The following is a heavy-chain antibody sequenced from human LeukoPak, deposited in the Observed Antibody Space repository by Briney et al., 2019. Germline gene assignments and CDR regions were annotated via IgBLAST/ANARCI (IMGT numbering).Heavy chain of an antibody. V-gene: IGHV4-39*07. CDR2: IYYSGST. J-gene: IGHJ6*03. CDR3: ARLRGGYYYYYMDV. Sequence: SETLSLTCTVSGGSISSSSYYWGWIRQPPGKGLEWIGSIYYSGSTYYNPSLKSRVTISVDTSKNQFSLKLSSVTAADTAVYYCARLRGGYYYYYMDVWGKGTTVTVSS. D-gene: IGHD3-10*01. CDR1: GGSISSSSYY.